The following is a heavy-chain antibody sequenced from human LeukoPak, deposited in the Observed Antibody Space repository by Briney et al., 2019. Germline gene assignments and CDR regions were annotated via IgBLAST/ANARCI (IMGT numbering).Heavy chain of an antibody. J-gene: IGHJ4*02. CDR1: GFTFSSYA. V-gene: IGHV3-23*01. CDR3: ARSPKVKGLERRLSELPFDY. CDR2: ISGSGGST. D-gene: IGHD1-1*01. Sequence: GGSLRLSCAASGFTFSSYAMSWVRQAPGKGLEWVSGISGSGGSTYYADSVKGRFTISRDNSKNTLYLQMNSLRAEDTAVYYCARSPKVKGLERRLSELPFDYWGQGTLVTVSS.